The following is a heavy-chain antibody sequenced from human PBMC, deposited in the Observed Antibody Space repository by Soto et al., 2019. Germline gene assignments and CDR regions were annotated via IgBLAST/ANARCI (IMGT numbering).Heavy chain of an antibody. CDR3: ARVLVGSQQLVYFDY. V-gene: IGHV4-61*01. Sequence: SETLSLTCTVSGGSVSSGSYYWSWIRQPPGKGLEWIGYIYYSGSTNYNPSLKSRVTISVDTSKNQFSLKLSSVTAADTAVYYCARVLVGSQQLVYFDYWGQGTLVTVSS. J-gene: IGHJ4*02. CDR2: IYYSGST. CDR1: GGSVSSGSYY. D-gene: IGHD6-6*01.